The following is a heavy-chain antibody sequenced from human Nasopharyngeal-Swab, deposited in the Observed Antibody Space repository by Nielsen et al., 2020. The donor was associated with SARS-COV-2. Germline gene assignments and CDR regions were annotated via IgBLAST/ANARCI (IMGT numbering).Heavy chain of an antibody. J-gene: IGHJ6*03. CDR1: GFTFSSYW. CDR2: IKQDGSEK. CDR3: ARRAGYSSSWLYYYYYYMDV. V-gene: IGHV3-7*01. D-gene: IGHD6-13*01. Sequence: GESLKISCAASGFTFSSYWMSWVRQAPGKGLEWVVNIKQDGSEKYYVDSVKGRFTISRDNAKNSLYLQMNSLRAEDTAVYYCARRAGYSSSWLYYYYYYMDVWGKGTTVTVSS.